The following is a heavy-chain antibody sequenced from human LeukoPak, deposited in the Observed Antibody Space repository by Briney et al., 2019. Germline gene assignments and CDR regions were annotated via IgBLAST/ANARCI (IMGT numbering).Heavy chain of an antibody. J-gene: IGHJ6*02. CDR3: ARKGSSWYRAGMDV. V-gene: IGHV4-34*01. CDR2: INHSGST. D-gene: IGHD6-13*01. Sequence: SETLSLTCAVYGGSFSGYYWSWIRQPPGKGLEWIGEINHSGSTNYNPSLKSRVTIPVDTSKNQFSLKLSSVTAADTAVYYCARKGSSWYRAGMDVWGQGTTVTVSS. CDR1: GGSFSGYY.